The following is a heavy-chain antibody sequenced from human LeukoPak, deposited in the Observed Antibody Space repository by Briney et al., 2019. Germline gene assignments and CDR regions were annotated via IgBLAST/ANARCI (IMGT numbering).Heavy chain of an antibody. CDR1: GFTFSSYW. Sequence: PGGSLRLSCAASGFTFSSYWMSWVRQAPGKGLEWVANIKQDGSEKYYVDSVKGRFTISRDNAKNSLYLQMNSLRAEDTAVYYCARYGNDYDFWSGLFDYWGQGTLVTVSS. J-gene: IGHJ4*02. CDR3: ARYGNDYDFWSGLFDY. V-gene: IGHV3-7*01. CDR2: IKQDGSEK. D-gene: IGHD3-3*01.